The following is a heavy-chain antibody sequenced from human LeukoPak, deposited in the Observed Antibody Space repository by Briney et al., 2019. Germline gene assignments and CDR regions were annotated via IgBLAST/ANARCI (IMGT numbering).Heavy chain of an antibody. J-gene: IGHJ6*02. D-gene: IGHD5-18*01. CDR2: ISGYNGNT. CDR3: ARAYSYGSDYYYGMDV. Sequence: ASVTVSCKASGYTFTSYGISWVRQAPGQGLEWMGWISGYNGNTKYAHKVQGRVTMTTDTSTGTAYMELRSLRSDDTAVYYCARAYSYGSDYYYGMDVWGQGTTVTVSS. V-gene: IGHV1-18*01. CDR1: GYTFTSYG.